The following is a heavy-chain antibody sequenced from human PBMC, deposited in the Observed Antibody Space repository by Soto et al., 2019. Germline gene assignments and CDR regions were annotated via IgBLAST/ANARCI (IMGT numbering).Heavy chain of an antibody. Sequence: EASVKVSCKASGYTFTSYYMHWVRQAPGQGLEWMGIINPSGGSTSYAQKFQGRVTMTRDTSTSTVYMELSSLRSEDTAVYYCARGGVADYDILTEPDYWGQGTLVTVSS. CDR2: INPSGGST. V-gene: IGHV1-46*01. J-gene: IGHJ4*02. D-gene: IGHD3-9*01. CDR1: GYTFTSYY. CDR3: ARGGVADYDILTEPDY.